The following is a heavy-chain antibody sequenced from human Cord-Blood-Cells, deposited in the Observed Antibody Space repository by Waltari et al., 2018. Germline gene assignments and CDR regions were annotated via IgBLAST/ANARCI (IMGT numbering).Heavy chain of an antibody. CDR1: GFPFSSYW. V-gene: IGHV3-7*01. Sequence: EVQLVESGGGLVQPGGSLRLSCAASGFPFSSYWMRWVRQAPGKGLEWVANIKQDGSEKYYVDSVKGRFTISRDNAKNSLYLQMNSLRAEDTAVYYCASTNDAFDIWGQGTMVTVSS. CDR2: IKQDGSEK. D-gene: IGHD2-8*01. CDR3: ASTNDAFDI. J-gene: IGHJ3*02.